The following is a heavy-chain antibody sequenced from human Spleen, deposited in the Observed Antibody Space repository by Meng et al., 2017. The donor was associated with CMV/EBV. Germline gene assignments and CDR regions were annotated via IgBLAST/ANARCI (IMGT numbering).Heavy chain of an antibody. D-gene: IGHD3-9*01. V-gene: IGHV2-5*01. CDR2: IYWNDAK. CDR3: ARPFHFDSSGYFFDY. CDR1: GFSLNTPGVG. J-gene: IGHJ4*02. Sequence: SGFSLNTPGVGGGWIRQHPGKALAWLAVIYWNDAKLYSPSLKSRLTIRKDTSRNQVVLTMTNMDPVDTATYYCARPFHFDSSGYFFDYWGQGALVTVSS.